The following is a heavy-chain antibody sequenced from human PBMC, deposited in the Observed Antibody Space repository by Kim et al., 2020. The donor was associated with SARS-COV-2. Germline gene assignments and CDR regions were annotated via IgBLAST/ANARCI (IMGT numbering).Heavy chain of an antibody. J-gene: IGHJ2*01. V-gene: IGHV3-13*05. D-gene: IGHD6-13*01. Sequence: GGSLRLSCAASGFTFSSYDMHWVRQATGKGLEWVSAIGTAGDPYYPGSVKGRFTISRENAKNSLYLQMNSLRAGDTAVYYCARGGGSSSWYRSDRPYWYFDLWGRGTLVTVSS. CDR1: GFTFSSYD. CDR2: IGTAGDP. CDR3: ARGGGSSSWYRSDRPYWYFDL.